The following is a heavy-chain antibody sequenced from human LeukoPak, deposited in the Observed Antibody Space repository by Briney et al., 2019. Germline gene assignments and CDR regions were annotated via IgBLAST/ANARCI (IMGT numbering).Heavy chain of an antibody. D-gene: IGHD1-26*01. J-gene: IGHJ6*03. V-gene: IGHV1-18*01. CDR2: ISTYNGNT. Sequence: GASVKVSCKASGYTFTSYGISWVRQAPGQGLEWMGWISTYNGNTNYAQKLQGRVTMTTDTSTSTAYMELSRLTSDDSAVYYCARDLESPGELKYYYYMDVWGNGTTVTVSS. CDR1: GYTFTSYG. CDR3: ARDLESPGELKYYYYMDV.